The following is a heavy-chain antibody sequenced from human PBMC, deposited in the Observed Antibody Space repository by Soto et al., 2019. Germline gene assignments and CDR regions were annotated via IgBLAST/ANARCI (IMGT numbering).Heavy chain of an antibody. CDR3: AIXLXXVSRPXYSSGMDV. Sequence: GSLRLSCAASGFTFSSYDMHWVRQATGKGLEWVSAIGTAGDTYYPGSVKGRFTISRENAKNSLYLQMNSLRAGDTAVYYCAIXLXXVSRPXYSSGMDVWGQRTTLTVXS. CDR2: IGTAGDT. CDR1: GFTFSSYD. J-gene: IGHJ6*02. V-gene: IGHV3-13*04.